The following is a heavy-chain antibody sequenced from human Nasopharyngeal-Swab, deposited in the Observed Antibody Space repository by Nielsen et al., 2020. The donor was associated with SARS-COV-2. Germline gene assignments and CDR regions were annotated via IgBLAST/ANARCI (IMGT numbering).Heavy chain of an antibody. CDR3: VRSSSWYYFDY. Sequence: SETLSLTCTVSGDSIAYSTFYWVWIRQPPGKGLEWIGYIYYNGNTYQNPSLKSRLTISVDKSKNQFSLQLSSVTAADTAVYYCVRSSSWYYFDYWAQGTQVTVSS. CDR1: GDSIAYSTFY. J-gene: IGHJ4*02. V-gene: IGHV4-39*01. D-gene: IGHD6-13*01. CDR2: IYYNGNT.